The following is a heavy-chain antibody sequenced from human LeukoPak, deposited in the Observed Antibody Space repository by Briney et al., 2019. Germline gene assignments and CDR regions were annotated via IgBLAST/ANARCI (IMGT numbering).Heavy chain of an antibody. J-gene: IGHJ4*02. CDR3: ARIYCSSTSCYIDY. D-gene: IGHD2-2*02. V-gene: IGHV4-31*03. CDR1: GGSIGSGGYY. CDR2: IYYSGST. Sequence: SETLSLTCTVSGGSIGSGGYYWSWIRQHPGKGLEWIGYIYYSGSTYYNPSLKSRVTISVDTSKNQFSLKLSSVTAADTAVYYCARIYCSSTSCYIDYWGQGTLVTVSS.